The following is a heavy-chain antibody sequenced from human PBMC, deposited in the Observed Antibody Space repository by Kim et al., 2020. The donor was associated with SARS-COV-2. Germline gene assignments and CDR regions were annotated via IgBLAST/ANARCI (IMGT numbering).Heavy chain of an antibody. Sequence: ASVKVSCKASGYTFTSYDINWVRQATGQGLEWMGWMNPNSGNTGYAQKFQGRVTMTRNTSISTAYMELSSLRSEDTAVYYCARGSIAARPCLVRYYYYYYMDVWGKGTTVTVSS. CDR1: GYTFTSYD. J-gene: IGHJ6*03. D-gene: IGHD6-6*01. V-gene: IGHV1-8*01. CDR3: ARGSIAARPCLVRYYYYYYMDV. CDR2: MNPNSGNT.